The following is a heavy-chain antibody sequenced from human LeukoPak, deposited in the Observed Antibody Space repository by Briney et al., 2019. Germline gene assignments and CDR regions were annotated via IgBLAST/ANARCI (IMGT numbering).Heavy chain of an antibody. CDR3: ATPVGATTGVGYYFDY. CDR2: MNPNSGNT. J-gene: IGHJ4*02. Sequence: ASVKVSCKASGYTFTSYDINWVRQATGQGLEWMGWMNPNSGNTGYAQKFQGRVTMTEDTSTVTAYMELSSLRSEDTAVYYGATPVGATTGVGYYFDYCGQGTLVTVSS. D-gene: IGHD1-26*01. V-gene: IGHV1-8*01. CDR1: GYTFTSYD.